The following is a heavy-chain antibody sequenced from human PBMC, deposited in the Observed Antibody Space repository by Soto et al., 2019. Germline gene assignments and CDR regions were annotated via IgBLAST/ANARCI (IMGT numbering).Heavy chain of an antibody. CDR2: ISYYGSNK. CDR3: ARDACSNYVGVEDY. V-gene: IGHV3-30-3*01. Sequence: QVQLVESGGGVVQPGRSLRLSCAASGFTFSSYAMHWVRQAPGKGLEWVAVISYYGSNKYYADSVKGRFTISRDNSKNPLYQQMTRLRAEDTAVYYCARDACSNYVGVEDYWGQGTLVTVSS. J-gene: IGHJ4*02. CDR1: GFTFSSYA. D-gene: IGHD4-4*01.